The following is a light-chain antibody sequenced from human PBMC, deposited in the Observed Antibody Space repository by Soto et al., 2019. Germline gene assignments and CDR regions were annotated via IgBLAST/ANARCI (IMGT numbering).Light chain of an antibody. J-gene: IGKJ1*01. CDR3: QQSYSTPPWT. V-gene: IGKV1-39*01. CDR2: AAS. Sequence: DIQMTQSPSSLSASVGDRVTITCRASQSISSYLNWYQQKPGKAPKLLIYAASSLQSGVTSRFSVSGSGTDFTLTISSLQPEDCATYYCQQSYSTPPWTFGQGTKVEIK. CDR1: QSISSY.